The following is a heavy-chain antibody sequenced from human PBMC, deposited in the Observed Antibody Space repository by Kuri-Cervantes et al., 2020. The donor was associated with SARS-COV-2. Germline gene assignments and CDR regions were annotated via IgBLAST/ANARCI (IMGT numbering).Heavy chain of an antibody. V-gene: IGHV3-53*01. CDR1: GFTVSRNY. D-gene: IGHD5-18*01. J-gene: IGHJ6*02. CDR2: TYSGGNA. CDR3: AGGFAMVGSMDV. Sequence: GRSLRPSWAVSGFTVSRNYMSWVRQAPGKGLEWVSVTYSGGNAYYADSVKGRFTISTDDSKNTLYLQLNSLRAEDSAVYYCAGGFAMVGSMDVWGQGTTVTVSS.